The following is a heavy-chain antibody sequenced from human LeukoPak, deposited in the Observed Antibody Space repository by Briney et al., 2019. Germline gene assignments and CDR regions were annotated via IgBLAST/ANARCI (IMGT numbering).Heavy chain of an antibody. V-gene: IGHV4-59*01. Sequence: SETLSLTYTVTGGSISSYYWSWIRQPPGKGLEWIGYIYYSGSTNYNPSLKSRVTISVDTSKNQFSLKLSSVTAADTAVYYCAREGYCSSTSCYGNAFDIWGQGTMVTVSS. J-gene: IGHJ3*02. CDR3: AREGYCSSTSCYGNAFDI. CDR2: IYYSGST. CDR1: GGSISSYY. D-gene: IGHD2-2*01.